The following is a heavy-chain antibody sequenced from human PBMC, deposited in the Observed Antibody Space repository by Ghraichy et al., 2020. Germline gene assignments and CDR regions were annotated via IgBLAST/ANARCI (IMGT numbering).Heavy chain of an antibody. V-gene: IGHV3-23*01. CDR1: GFTFSSFA. CDR3: AIGRVKCTSSSCSVPIGAY. D-gene: IGHD2-2*01. J-gene: IGHJ4*02. CDR2: ISGSGGST. Sequence: GGSLRLSCAASGFTFSSFAMSWVRQAPGKGLEWVSAISGSGGSTYYADSVKGRFTISRDNSKNTLFLQMNSLRAEDTAVYYCAIGRVKCTSSSCSVPIGAYWGQGTLVTVSS.